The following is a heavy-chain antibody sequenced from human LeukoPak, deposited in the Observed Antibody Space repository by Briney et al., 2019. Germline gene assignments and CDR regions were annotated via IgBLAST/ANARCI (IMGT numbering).Heavy chain of an antibody. CDR3: AREYSGSYYNYFDY. Sequence: SETLSLTCSVSGASINNYCWTWIRQPPGKGLEWIGYVYHTGASGYHPSLKSRVAMSLDTSKSQVSLKLSSVTAADTAVYYCAREYSGSYYNYFDYWGQGTLVTVSS. CDR1: GASINNYC. V-gene: IGHV4-59*12. D-gene: IGHD1-26*01. CDR2: VYHTGAS. J-gene: IGHJ4*02.